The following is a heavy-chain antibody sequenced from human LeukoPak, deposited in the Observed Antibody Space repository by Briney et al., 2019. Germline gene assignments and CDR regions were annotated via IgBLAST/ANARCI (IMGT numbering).Heavy chain of an antibody. CDR1: GFTFSNYW. CDR2: IQQDGSEQ. Sequence: GGSLRLSCAASGFTFSNYWMHWVRQAPGKGLEWVANIQQDGSEQYYVDSVKGRFTISRDNAKNSLYLQMNSLRAGDTAMYYCVTGPFDYWGQGTLVTVSS. D-gene: IGHD3-10*01. J-gene: IGHJ4*02. CDR3: VTGPFDY. V-gene: IGHV3-7*01.